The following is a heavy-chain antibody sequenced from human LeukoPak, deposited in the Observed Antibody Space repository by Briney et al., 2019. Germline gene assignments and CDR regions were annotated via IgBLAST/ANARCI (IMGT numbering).Heavy chain of an antibody. CDR3: ARVVADVFDI. Sequence: GGSLRLSCAACGFTFSDQYMDWVRQAPGKGLEWVGRTRDKPNTHTTEYAASVKGRFTISRDDSKNSLYLLMNSLKIEDTAIYYCARVVADVFDIWGQGTMVTVSS. CDR2: TRDKPNTHTT. D-gene: IGHD2-15*01. V-gene: IGHV3-72*01. J-gene: IGHJ3*02. CDR1: GFTFSDQY.